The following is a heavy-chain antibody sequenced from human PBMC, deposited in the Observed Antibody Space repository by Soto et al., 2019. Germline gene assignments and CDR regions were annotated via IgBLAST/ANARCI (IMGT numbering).Heavy chain of an antibody. D-gene: IGHD1-7*01. CDR2: SSATGSGR. CDR3: AKDRRAGGNYGFYSDF. CDR1: GFTFSSYG. J-gene: IGHJ4*02. Sequence: LRLSCAASGFTFSSYGMTWVRQAPGKGLEWVSFSSATGSGRYYADSVKGRFTISRDNSKNTLYLQMSSLRADDTAVYYCAKDRRAGGNYGFYSDFWGQGALVTVSS. V-gene: IGHV3-23*01.